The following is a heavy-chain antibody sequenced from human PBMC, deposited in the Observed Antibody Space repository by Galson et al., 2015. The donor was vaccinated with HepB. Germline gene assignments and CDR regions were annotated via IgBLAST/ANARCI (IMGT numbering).Heavy chain of an antibody. V-gene: IGHV2-5*02. D-gene: IGHD3-10*01. CDR2: IYWDDDK. CDR1: GFSLSTSGVG. J-gene: IGHJ4*02. CDR3: AHLSSGVWFGESYYFDY. Sequence: PALVKPTQTLTLTCTFSGFSLSTSGVGVGWIRQPPGKALEWLALIYWDDDKRYSPSLKSRLTITKDTSKNQVVLTMTNMDPVDTATYYCAHLSSGVWFGESYYFDYWGQGTLVTVSS.